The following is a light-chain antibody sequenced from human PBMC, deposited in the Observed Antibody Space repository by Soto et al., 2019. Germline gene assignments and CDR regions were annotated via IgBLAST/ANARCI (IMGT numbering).Light chain of an antibody. J-gene: IGKJ2*01. CDR1: QSVSSN. V-gene: IGKV3-20*01. CDR2: VAS. Sequence: EIVMTQSPATLSVSPGERATLSCRASQSVSSNLAWYQQKPGQTPKLLIYVASTRATGIPDRFSGSGSGTDFTLTISRLEPEDFAVYYCQQYGSSPPYTFGQGTKLEI. CDR3: QQYGSSPPYT.